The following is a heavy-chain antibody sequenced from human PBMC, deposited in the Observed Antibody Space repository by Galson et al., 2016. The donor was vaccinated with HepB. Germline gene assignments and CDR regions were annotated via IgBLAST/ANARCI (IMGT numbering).Heavy chain of an antibody. V-gene: IGHV3-30*18. CDR2: ISYDGGNK. J-gene: IGHJ4*02. Sequence: SLRLSCAASGFTFSNYGMHWVRQAPGKGLQWVAVISYDGGNKYYADSVKGRFTISRDNSKNTLYLQMNSLRAEDTAVYYCAKDRSYYGSGRNIRLDYWGQGALVTVSS. CDR1: GFTFSNYG. D-gene: IGHD3-10*01. CDR3: AKDRSYYGSGRNIRLDY.